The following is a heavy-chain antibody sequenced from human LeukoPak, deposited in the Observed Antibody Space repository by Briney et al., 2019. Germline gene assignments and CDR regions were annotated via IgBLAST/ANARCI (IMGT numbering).Heavy chain of an antibody. CDR2: IYWDDDK. D-gene: IGHD3-3*01. J-gene: IGHJ4*02. Sequence: SGPTLVNPTQTLTLTCTFSGFSLSTSGVGVGWIRQPPGKALEWLALIYWDDDKRYSPSLKSRLTITKDTSKNQVVLTMTNMDPVDTATYYCARLPLHTYLEYFDYWGQGTLVTASS. V-gene: IGHV2-5*02. CDR1: GFSLSTSGVG. CDR3: ARLPLHTYLEYFDY.